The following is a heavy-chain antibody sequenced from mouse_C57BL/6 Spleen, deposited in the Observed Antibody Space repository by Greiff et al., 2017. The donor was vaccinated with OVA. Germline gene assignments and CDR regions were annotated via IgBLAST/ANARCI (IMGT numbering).Heavy chain of an antibody. CDR2: IYPGSGST. CDR3: ARSGDGYYLAWFAY. D-gene: IGHD2-3*01. Sequence: QVHVKQPGAELVKPGASVKMSCKASGYTFTSYWITWVKQRPGQGLEWIGDIYPGSGSTNYNEKFKSKATLTVDTSSSTAYMQLSSLTSEDSAVYYCARSGDGYYLAWFAYWGQGTLVTVSA. J-gene: IGHJ3*01. CDR1: GYTFTSYW. V-gene: IGHV1-55*01.